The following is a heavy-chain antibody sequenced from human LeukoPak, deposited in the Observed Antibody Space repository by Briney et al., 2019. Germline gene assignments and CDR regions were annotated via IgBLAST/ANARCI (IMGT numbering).Heavy chain of an antibody. CDR3: ARVPTYYYGSGSYYSRSFDI. V-gene: IGHV3-7*01. CDR1: GFTFSSYW. CDR2: IKQDGSEK. J-gene: IGHJ3*02. Sequence: GSLRLSCMTSGFTFSSYWMSWVRQAPGKGLEWVANIKQDGSEKYYVDPVKGRFTISRDNAKNSLDLQMNTLRAEDTAVYYCARVPTYYYGSGSYYSRSFDIWGQGTMVTVSS. D-gene: IGHD3-10*01.